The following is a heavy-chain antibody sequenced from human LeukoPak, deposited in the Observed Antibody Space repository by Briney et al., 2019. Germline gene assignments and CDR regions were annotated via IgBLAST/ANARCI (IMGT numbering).Heavy chain of an antibody. Sequence: ASVKVSCKASGYTFTSYGISWVRQAPGQGLEWMGWISAYNGNTNYAQKLQGRVTMTTDTSTSTAYMELRRLRSDDTAVYYCARGYYDFWSGSAGWFDPWGQGTLVTVSS. CDR2: ISAYNGNT. D-gene: IGHD3-3*01. J-gene: IGHJ5*02. CDR3: ARGYYDFWSGSAGWFDP. CDR1: GYTFTSYG. V-gene: IGHV1-18*01.